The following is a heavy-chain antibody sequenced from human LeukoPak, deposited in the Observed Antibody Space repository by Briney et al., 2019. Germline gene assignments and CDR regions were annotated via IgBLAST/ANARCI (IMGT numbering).Heavy chain of an antibody. V-gene: IGHV3-21*01. D-gene: IGHD3-10*01. CDR3: AKDSDRYGTGWNFDY. CDR2: IGSSGSYI. Sequence: PGGSLRLSCEVSGFTFSSYHMNWVRQAPGKGLEWVSSIGSSGSYIHCADSLTGRFTISRDNAKNSLYLQMNSLRAEDTAVYYCAKDSDRYGTGWNFDYWGQGTLVTVSS. CDR1: GFTFSSYH. J-gene: IGHJ4*02.